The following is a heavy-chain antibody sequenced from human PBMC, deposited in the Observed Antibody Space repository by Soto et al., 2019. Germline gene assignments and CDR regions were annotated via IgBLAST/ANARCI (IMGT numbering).Heavy chain of an antibody. CDR2: IKSKTDGGTT. CDR1: GFTFSNAW. Sequence: GGSLRLSCAASGFTFSNAWMSWVRQAPGKGLEWVGRIKSKTDGGTTDYAAPVKGRFTISRDDSKNTLYLQMNSLKTEDTAVYYCTTDYLEWLLPFDYWGQGTLVTVSS. V-gene: IGHV3-15*01. CDR3: TTDYLEWLLPFDY. J-gene: IGHJ4*02. D-gene: IGHD3-3*01.